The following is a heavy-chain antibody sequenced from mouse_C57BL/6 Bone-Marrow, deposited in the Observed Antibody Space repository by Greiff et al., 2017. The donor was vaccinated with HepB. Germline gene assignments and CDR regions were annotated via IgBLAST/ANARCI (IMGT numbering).Heavy chain of an antibody. Sequence: VQLQQSGAELVKPGASVKLSCKASGYTFTSYWMQWVKQRPGQGLEWIGEIDPSDSYTNYNQKFKGKATLTVDTSSSTAYMQLSSLTSEDSAVYYCAGGYPAWFAYWGQGTLVTVSA. CDR3: AGGYPAWFAY. CDR2: IDPSDSYT. V-gene: IGHV1-50*01. J-gene: IGHJ3*01. D-gene: IGHD2-2*01. CDR1: GYTFTSYW.